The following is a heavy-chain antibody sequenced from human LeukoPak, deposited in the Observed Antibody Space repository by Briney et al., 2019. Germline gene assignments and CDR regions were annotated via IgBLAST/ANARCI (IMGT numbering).Heavy chain of an antibody. D-gene: IGHD3-22*01. J-gene: IGHJ3*02. CDR3: ARANVVRRWLDAFDI. CDR1: GGSISSYY. V-gene: IGHV4-59*01. Sequence: SETLSLTCTVSGGSISSYYWSWIRQPPGKGLEWIGYIYYSGSTNYNPSLKSRVTISVDTSKNQFSLKLSSVTAADTAVYYCARANVVRRWLDAFDIWGQGTMVTVSS. CDR2: IYYSGST.